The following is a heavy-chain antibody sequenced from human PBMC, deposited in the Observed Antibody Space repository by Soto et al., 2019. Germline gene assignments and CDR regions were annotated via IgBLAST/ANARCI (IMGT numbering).Heavy chain of an antibody. V-gene: IGHV1-2*04. Sequence: ASVKVSCKASGYTFTGYYMHWVRQAPGQGLEWMGWINPNSGGTNYAQKFQGWVTMTRDTSISTAYMELSRLRSDDTAVYYCAREAMVRGVFSAFNIWGQGIMVTVSS. D-gene: IGHD3-10*01. J-gene: IGHJ3*02. CDR2: INPNSGGT. CDR1: GYTFTGYY. CDR3: AREAMVRGVFSAFNI.